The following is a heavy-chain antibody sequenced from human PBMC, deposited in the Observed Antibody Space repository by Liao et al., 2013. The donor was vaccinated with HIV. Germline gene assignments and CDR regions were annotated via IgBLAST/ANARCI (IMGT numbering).Heavy chain of an antibody. V-gene: IGHV4-30-2*01. J-gene: IGHJ4*02. CDR2: IYHSGTT. Sequence: QLQLQESGSGLVKPSQTLSLTCAVSGASISSGGYSWSWIRQPPGKGLEWIGYIYHSGTTYYNPSLESRLTMSLDTSKNQFSLNLNSVTAADTAVYYCARERGLFDYWGQGTLVTVSS. CDR1: GASISSGGYS. D-gene: IGHD3-10*01. CDR3: ARERGLFDY.